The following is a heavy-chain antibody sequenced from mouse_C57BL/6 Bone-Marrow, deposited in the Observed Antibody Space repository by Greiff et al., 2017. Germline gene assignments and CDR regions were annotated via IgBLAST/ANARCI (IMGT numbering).Heavy chain of an antibody. CDR1: GFTFSSYA. CDR2: ISDGGSYT. J-gene: IGHJ2*01. CDR3: ARGRNSNFYCDY. V-gene: IGHV5-4*03. Sequence: EVKLMESGGGLVTPGGSLKLSCAASGFTFSSYAMSWVRQTPEKRLEWVATISDGGSYTYSPDNVKGRFTISRDNAKNNRYLQMSHLKSEDTAMYYCARGRNSNFYCDYWGQGTTLTGSS. D-gene: IGHD2-5*01.